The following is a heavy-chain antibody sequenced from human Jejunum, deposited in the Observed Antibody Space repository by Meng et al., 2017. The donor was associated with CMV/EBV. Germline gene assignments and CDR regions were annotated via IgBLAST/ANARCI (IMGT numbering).Heavy chain of an antibody. J-gene: IGHJ4*02. CDR3: ARGDSSTTWLVFDY. D-gene: IGHD6-13*01. V-gene: IGHV3-23*01. CDR2: VLGTGPT. CDR1: GLIFNYSA. Sequence: SGLIFNYSAMPWVRQAPGKGLEWVSTVLGTGPTYYSDYVKGRFTISRDDSRNTLFLQLNSLRDEATAVFYCARGDSSTTWLVFDYWGLGTLVTVSS.